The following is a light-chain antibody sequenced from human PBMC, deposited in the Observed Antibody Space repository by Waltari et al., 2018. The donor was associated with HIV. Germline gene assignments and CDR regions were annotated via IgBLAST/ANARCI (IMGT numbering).Light chain of an antibody. J-gene: IGKJ1*01. CDR2: GAS. Sequence: EIVMTQSPATLSVSPGERATVPCRASQSGSSNLAWYQQKPGQAPRLLIYGASTRATGIPARFSGSGSGTEFTLTISSLQSEDFAVYYCQQYNNWPPRTFGQGTKVEIK. CDR3: QQYNNWPPRT. V-gene: IGKV3-15*01. CDR1: QSGSSN.